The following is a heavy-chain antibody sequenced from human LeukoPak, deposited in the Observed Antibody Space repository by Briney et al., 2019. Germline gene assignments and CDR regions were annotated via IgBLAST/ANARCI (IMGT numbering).Heavy chain of an antibody. CDR3: AKEIMEQWLGNWFDS. CDR1: GFTFSSYG. J-gene: IGHJ5*01. V-gene: IGHV3-30*18. Sequence: GGSLRLSCAASGFTFSSYGMHWVRQAPGKGLEWVAVISYDGSNKYYADSVKGRFTISRDNSKNTLYLQMNSLRAEDTAVYYCAKEIMEQWLGNWFDSWGQGTLVTVSS. CDR2: ISYDGSNK. D-gene: IGHD6-19*01.